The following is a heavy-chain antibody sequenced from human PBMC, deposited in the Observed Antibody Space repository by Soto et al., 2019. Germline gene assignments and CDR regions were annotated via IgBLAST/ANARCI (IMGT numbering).Heavy chain of an antibody. CDR1: GGTFSSHA. J-gene: IGHJ6*02. D-gene: IGHD3-16*01. Sequence: QVQLVQSGAEVQKPGSSVKVSCKASGGTFSSHAISWVRQAPGQGLEWMGGIIPFFKATNYAQKFQGRVTITADDSTGTAYMDLYSLRSEDTAVYYCARDVPLNYYDGTFSYYAMDVWGQGTTVTVSS. CDR2: IIPFFKAT. V-gene: IGHV1-69*01. CDR3: ARDVPLNYYDGTFSYYAMDV.